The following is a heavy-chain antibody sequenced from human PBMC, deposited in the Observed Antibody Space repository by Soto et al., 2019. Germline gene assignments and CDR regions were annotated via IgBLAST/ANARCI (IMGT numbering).Heavy chain of an antibody. D-gene: IGHD5-12*01. J-gene: IGHJ4*02. CDR3: ARDLRDGGYDFGFDY. Sequence: LSETLSLTCTVSGGSISSSSYYWGWIRQPPGKGLEWIGSIYYSGSTNYNPHLKSRVTISVDTSKNQFSLKLSSVTAAYTAVYYCARDLRDGGYDFGFDYWGQGTLVTVS. CDR2: IYYSGST. CDR1: GGSISSSSYY. V-gene: IGHV4-39*07.